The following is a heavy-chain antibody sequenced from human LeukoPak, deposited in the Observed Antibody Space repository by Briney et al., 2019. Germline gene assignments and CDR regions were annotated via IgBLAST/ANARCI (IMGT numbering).Heavy chain of an antibody. CDR3: ASVRKAYCGGDCYPPPKYFQH. CDR1: GGSFSGYY. J-gene: IGHJ1*01. CDR2: INHSGST. V-gene: IGHV4-34*01. D-gene: IGHD2-21*02. Sequence: PSETLSLTCAVYGGSFSGYYWSWVRQPPGKGLEWIGEINHSGSTNCNPSLKSRVTISVDTSKNQFSLKLSSVTAADTAVYYCASVRKAYCGGDCYPPPKYFQHWGQGTLVTVSS.